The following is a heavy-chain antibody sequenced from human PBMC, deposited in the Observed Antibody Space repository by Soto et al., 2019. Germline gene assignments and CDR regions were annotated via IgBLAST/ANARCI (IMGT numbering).Heavy chain of an antibody. J-gene: IGHJ3*02. D-gene: IGHD3-10*01. V-gene: IGHV4-34*01. CDR3: ARGPTYYYGSGARGHAFDI. CDR1: GWSFSGYY. CDR2: INHSGST. Sequence: PSETLSLTCAVYGWSFSGYYWSWIRQPPGKGLEWIGEINHSGSTNYNPSLKSRVTISVDTSKNQFSLKLSSVTAADTAVYYCARGPTYYYGSGARGHAFDIWGQGTMVTVSS.